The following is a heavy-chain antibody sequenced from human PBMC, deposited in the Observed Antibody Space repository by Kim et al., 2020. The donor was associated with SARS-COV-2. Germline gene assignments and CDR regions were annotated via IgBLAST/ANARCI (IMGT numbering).Heavy chain of an antibody. CDR3: ARPGIAVAGHNGMDV. V-gene: IGHV1-69*04. D-gene: IGHD6-19*01. Sequence: SVKVSCKASGGTFSSYAISWVRQAPGQGLEWMGRIIPILGIANYAQKFQGRVTITADKSTSTAYMELSSLRSEDTAVYYCARPGIAVAGHNGMDVWGQGTTVTVSS. CDR1: GGTFSSYA. CDR2: IIPILGIA. J-gene: IGHJ6*02.